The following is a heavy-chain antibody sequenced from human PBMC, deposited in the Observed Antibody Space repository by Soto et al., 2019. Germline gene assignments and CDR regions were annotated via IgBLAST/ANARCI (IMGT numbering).Heavy chain of an antibody. V-gene: IGHV4-39*07. Sequence: SETLSLTCTVSGGSISSSSFHWGWIRQPPGKGLEWIGSIYYSGSTYYSPSLKSRVTISVDTSKNQFSLKLSSVTAADTAVYYCARGTSYSSSWGYYFDYWGQGTLVTVSS. CDR1: GGSISSSSFH. CDR3: ARGTSYSSSWGYYFDY. CDR2: IYYSGST. D-gene: IGHD6-13*01. J-gene: IGHJ4*02.